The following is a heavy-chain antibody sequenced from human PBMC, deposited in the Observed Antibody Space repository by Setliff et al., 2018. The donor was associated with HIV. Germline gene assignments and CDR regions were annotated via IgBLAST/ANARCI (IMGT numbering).Heavy chain of an antibody. J-gene: IGHJ4*02. CDR2: VHSSGGRT. CDR1: GFTFSSSA. Sequence: PGGSLRLSCAAPGFTFSSSAMNWVRQAPGKGLEWVSAVHSSGGRTYYADSVRGRFTISRDNSKNTLYLQMNSLRAEDTAVYYCANSYFDWLPFDYWGQGTLVTVSS. D-gene: IGHD3-9*01. V-gene: IGHV3-23*01. CDR3: ANSYFDWLPFDY.